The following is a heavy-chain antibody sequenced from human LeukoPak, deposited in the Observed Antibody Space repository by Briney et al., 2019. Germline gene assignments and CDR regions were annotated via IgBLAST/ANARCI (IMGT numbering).Heavy chain of an antibody. D-gene: IGHD5-24*01. CDR3: ARGDEIYYGMDV. Sequence: PGGSLRLSCAASGFTFTNYAFNWVRQAPGKGLEWVSSISLSSTYIYYADSVKGRFTISRENAKNSLYLQMNSLRAGDTAVYYCARGDEIYYGMDVWGQGTTVTVSS. J-gene: IGHJ6*02. CDR2: ISLSSTYI. V-gene: IGHV3-21*01. CDR1: GFTFTNYA.